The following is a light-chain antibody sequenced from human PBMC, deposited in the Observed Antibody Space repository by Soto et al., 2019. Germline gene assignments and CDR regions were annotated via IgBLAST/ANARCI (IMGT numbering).Light chain of an antibody. CDR1: ESVSSN. CDR3: QQYNNWPPWT. V-gene: IGKV3-15*01. J-gene: IGKJ1*01. CDR2: RAS. Sequence: DIVMTQSPATLSVSPGESATLSCRATESVSSNLAWFQQKPGQAPRLLIYRASTRATGIPARFSGSGSGTEFTLTISSLQSEDFAVYFCQQYNNWPPWTFGQGTKVDIK.